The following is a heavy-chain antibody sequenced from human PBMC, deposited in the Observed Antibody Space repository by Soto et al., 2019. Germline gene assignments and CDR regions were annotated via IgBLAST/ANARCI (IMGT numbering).Heavy chain of an antibody. J-gene: IGHJ4*02. CDR3: AKSKDSTIFGVVIYYFDT. CDR2: LSPNGGST. Sequence: TGGSLRLSCAASGFTFSSFGMNWVRQAPGKGLEWVSSLSPNGGSTYYAESVKGRFTISRDNAKNTLFLQMDSLRAEDTAVYSCAKSKDSTIFGVVIYYFDTWGQGALVTVSS. CDR1: GFTFSSFG. D-gene: IGHD3-3*01. V-gene: IGHV3-23*01.